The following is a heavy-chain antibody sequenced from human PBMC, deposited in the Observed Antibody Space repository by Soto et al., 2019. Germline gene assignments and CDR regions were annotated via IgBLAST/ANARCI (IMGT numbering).Heavy chain of an antibody. CDR1: GDTFTGYY. V-gene: IGHV1-2*02. CDR3: ARDRAAAGPHYYYYYGMDV. J-gene: IGHJ6*02. Sequence: ASVKVSCKASGDTFTGYYMHWVRQAPGQGLEWMGWINPNSGGTNYAQKFQGRVTMTRDTSISTAYMELSRLRSDDTAVYYCARDRAAAGPHYYYYYGMDVWGQGTTVTVSS. CDR2: INPNSGGT. D-gene: IGHD6-13*01.